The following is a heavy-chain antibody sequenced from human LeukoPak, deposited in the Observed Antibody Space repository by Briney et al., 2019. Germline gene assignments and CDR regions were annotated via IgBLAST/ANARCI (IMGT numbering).Heavy chain of an antibody. CDR1: GFTFSKHG. D-gene: IGHD3-10*01. J-gene: IGHJ4*02. CDR3: AKDDAWIRFGE. Sequence: GGSLRLSCAASGFTFSKHGMNWVRQAPGKGLEWVSGISPSGDITYYADSVKGRFTISRDNSKNTLYLELISLTAEDTAVYYCAKDDAWIRFGEWSQGTLVTVSS. V-gene: IGHV3-23*01. CDR2: ISPSGDIT.